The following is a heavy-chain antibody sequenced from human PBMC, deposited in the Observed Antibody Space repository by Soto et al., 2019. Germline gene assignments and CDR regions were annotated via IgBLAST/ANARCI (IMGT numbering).Heavy chain of an antibody. CDR3: AREHCVGGTCSNFDC. D-gene: IGHD2-15*01. V-gene: IGHV1-18*01. J-gene: IGHJ4*02. CDR2: ISGYNGDT. Sequence: QVQLVQSGAEVKKPGASVKVSCKGSGYSFTSYGISWVRKAPGQGLEWMGWISGYNGDTIYPQKLQGRVTLTADTSTRTVYMEVRSLKSDDTAVYYCAREHCVGGTCSNFDCWGQGTLVTVSS. CDR1: GYSFTSYG.